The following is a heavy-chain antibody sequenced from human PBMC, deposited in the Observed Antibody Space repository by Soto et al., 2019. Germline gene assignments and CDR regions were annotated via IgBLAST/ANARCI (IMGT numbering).Heavy chain of an antibody. Sequence: ASVKVSCKASGYTFTSYGISWVRQAPGQGLEWMGWISAYNGNTNYAQKLQGRVTMTTDTSTSTAYMELRSLRSDDTAVYYCARDLGYYDSSGYYVDAFDIWGQGTMVTVSS. CDR2: ISAYNGNT. J-gene: IGHJ3*02. D-gene: IGHD3-22*01. CDR3: ARDLGYYDSSGYYVDAFDI. V-gene: IGHV1-18*01. CDR1: GYTFTSYG.